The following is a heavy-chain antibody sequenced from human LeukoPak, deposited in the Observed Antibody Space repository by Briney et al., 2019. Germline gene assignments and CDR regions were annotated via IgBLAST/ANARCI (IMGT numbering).Heavy chain of an antibody. D-gene: IGHD3-3*01. V-gene: IGHV3-23*01. Sequence: GGSLRLSCAASGFTFSSYVMSWVRQAPGKGLEWVSAISGSGGRTYYADSVKGRFTLSRDNSKNTLYLQMNSLRAEDTALYYCAREGYDFWSGYLYYYYYYMDVWGKGTTVTVSS. J-gene: IGHJ6*03. CDR2: ISGSGGRT. CDR1: GFTFSSYV. CDR3: AREGYDFWSGYLYYYYYYMDV.